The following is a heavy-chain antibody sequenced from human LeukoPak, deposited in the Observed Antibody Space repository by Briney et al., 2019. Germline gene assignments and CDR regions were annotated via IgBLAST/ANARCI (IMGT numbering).Heavy chain of an antibody. V-gene: IGHV1-8*01. CDR2: MHPNSANT. CDR1: GYTFTSYD. J-gene: IGHJ6*03. Sequence: ASVKVSCKASGYTFTSYDINLVRQATGQGLEWMGWMHPNSANTGYAQKFQGRVTMTRNTSIGTAYMELSSLRSEDTAVYYCARGGQRSQYYYFMDVWGKGTTVTVSS. CDR3: ARGGQRSQYYYFMDV. D-gene: IGHD1-26*01.